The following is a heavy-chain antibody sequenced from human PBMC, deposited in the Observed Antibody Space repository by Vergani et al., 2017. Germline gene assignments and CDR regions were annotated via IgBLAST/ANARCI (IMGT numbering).Heavy chain of an antibody. CDR2: ISYEGSNK. D-gene: IGHD1-26*01. Sequence: QVQLVESGGGVVQPGRSLRLSCAASGFIFSSYGMHWVRQAPGKGLEWVAVISYEGSNKYYADSVKGRFTISRDNSKNTLYLQMNSLRAEDTAVYYCAKSDGGSSPIGFDYWGQGTLVTVSS. V-gene: IGHV3-30*18. J-gene: IGHJ4*02. CDR3: AKSDGGSSPIGFDY. CDR1: GFIFSSYG.